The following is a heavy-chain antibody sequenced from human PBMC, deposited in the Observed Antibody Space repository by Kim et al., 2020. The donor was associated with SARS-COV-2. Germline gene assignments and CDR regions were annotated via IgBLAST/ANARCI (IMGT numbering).Heavy chain of an antibody. CDR2: INPSRGST. D-gene: IGHD3-3*01. CDR1: GYTFTSYY. V-gene: IGHV1-46*01. J-gene: IGHJ5*02. Sequence: ASVKVSCKASGYTFTSYYMHWVRQAPGQGLEWMGLINPSRGSTSYAQKFQGRVTMTRDTSTSTVYMELSSLRSGDTAVYYCARGGGYYDFWGGYYPNNWFDPWGQGTLGTVSS. CDR3: ARGGGYYDFWGGYYPNNWFDP.